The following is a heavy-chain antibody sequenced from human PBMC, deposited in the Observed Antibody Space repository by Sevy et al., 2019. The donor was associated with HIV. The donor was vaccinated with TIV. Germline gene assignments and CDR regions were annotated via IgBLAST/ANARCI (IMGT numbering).Heavy chain of an antibody. CDR1: GYIFTNYW. CDR3: ARQATSGSSPATFDL. D-gene: IGHD1-26*01. J-gene: IGHJ3*01. CDR2: IYPGGSDT. V-gene: IGHV5-51*01. Sequence: GESLKISCKGSGYIFTNYWIGWVRQMPGKGLEWMGIIYPGGSDTTYSPSFQGQVTISADKSISTAYLQWSSLKASDTAMYYCARQATSGSSPATFDLWGQGTMVTVSS.